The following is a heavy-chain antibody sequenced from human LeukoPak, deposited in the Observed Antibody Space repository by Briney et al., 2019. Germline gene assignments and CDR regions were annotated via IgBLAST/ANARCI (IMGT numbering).Heavy chain of an antibody. CDR1: GGSISSSSYY. J-gene: IGHJ4*02. Sequence: PSETLSLTCTVSGGSISSSSYYWGWIRQPPGKGLEWIGSIYYSGSTYYNPSLKSRVTISVDTSKNQFSLKLSSVTAADTAVYYCARRDGDGYNYGYNFGYWGQGTLVTVSS. CDR3: ARRDGDGYNYGYNFGY. D-gene: IGHD5-24*01. CDR2: IYYSGST. V-gene: IGHV4-39*07.